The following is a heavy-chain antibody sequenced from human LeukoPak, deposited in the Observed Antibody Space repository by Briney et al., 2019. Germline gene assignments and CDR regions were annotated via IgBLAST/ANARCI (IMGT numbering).Heavy chain of an antibody. D-gene: IGHD3-10*01. V-gene: IGHV4-34*01. CDR3: AREGGVRGVIPLGY. CDR2: INHSGST. J-gene: IGHJ4*02. Sequence: SETLSLTCAVYGGSFSGYYWSWIRQPPGKGLVWIGEINHSGSTNYNPSLKSRVTISVDTSKNQFSLKLSPVTAADTAVYYCAREGGVRGVIPLGYWGQGTLVTVSS. CDR1: GGSFSGYY.